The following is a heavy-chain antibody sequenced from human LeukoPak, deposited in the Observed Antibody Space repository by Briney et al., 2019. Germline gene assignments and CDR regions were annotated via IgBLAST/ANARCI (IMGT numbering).Heavy chain of an antibody. Sequence: SETLSLTCTVSGGSISSSSFYWGWIRQPPGKGLEWIGSIYYSGSTYYNPSLKSRVTISVDTSKKQFSPRLSSVTAADTAVYYCAADSSGYWDYWGQGTLVTVSS. J-gene: IGHJ4*02. CDR1: GGSISSSSFY. CDR3: AADSSGYWDY. V-gene: IGHV4-39*07. D-gene: IGHD3-22*01. CDR2: IYYSGST.